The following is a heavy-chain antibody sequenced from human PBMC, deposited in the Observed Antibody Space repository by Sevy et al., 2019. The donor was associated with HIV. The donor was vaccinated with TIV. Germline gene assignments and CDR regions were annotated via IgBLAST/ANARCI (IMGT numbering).Heavy chain of an antibody. J-gene: IGHJ4*02. CDR3: ARGYYDFWSGSRDYFDC. CDR2: IYHSGNT. V-gene: IGHV4-4*02. D-gene: IGHD3-3*01. CDR1: GSSISSNW. Sequence: SETLSLTCAVSGSSISSNWWSWVRQPPGKGLEWIGEIYHSGNTNYNPSLKSRVTISLDKSKNQFSLKLTSVTAADTAVYSCARGYYDFWSGSRDYFDCWGQGTLVTVSS.